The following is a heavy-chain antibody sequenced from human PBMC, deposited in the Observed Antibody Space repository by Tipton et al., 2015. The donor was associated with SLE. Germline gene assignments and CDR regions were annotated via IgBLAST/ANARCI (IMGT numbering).Heavy chain of an antibody. CDR1: GFSITSNNW. CDR3: ARSRRKYAPFDL. J-gene: IGHJ3*01. CDR2: IYYTGTF. Sequence: GLVKPSDTLSLACAVSGFSITSNNWWGWIRQSPGKGLEWIGFIYYTGTFYYNPSLSSRVTMSVDTSKNQFSRELSSVTAVDTAVYYCARSRRKYAPFDLWGQWTVVTVSS. V-gene: IGHV4-28*05. D-gene: IGHD1-14*01.